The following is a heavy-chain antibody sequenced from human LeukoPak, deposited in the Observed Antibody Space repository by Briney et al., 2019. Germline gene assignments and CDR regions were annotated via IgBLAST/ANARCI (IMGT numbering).Heavy chain of an antibody. CDR1: GLTFSSYW. Sequence: GGSLRLSCAASGLTFSSYWMSWVRQAPGKGLEWVANIKQDGSEKYYVDSVKGRITISRDNAKNSLYLQMNSLRAEDTAVYYCARGSGWYGGDYWGQGTLVTVSS. V-gene: IGHV3-7*01. CDR2: IKQDGSEK. CDR3: ARGSGWYGGDY. D-gene: IGHD6-19*01. J-gene: IGHJ4*02.